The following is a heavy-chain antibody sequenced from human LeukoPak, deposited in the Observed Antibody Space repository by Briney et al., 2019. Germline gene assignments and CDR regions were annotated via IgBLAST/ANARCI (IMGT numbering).Heavy chain of an antibody. CDR3: ASSGYSGYDPGIFDY. V-gene: IGHV4-34*01. D-gene: IGHD5-12*01. Sequence: LXWIXXINHSGSTNYNPSLKSRVTISVDTSKNQFSLKLSSVTAADTAVYYCASSGYSGYDPGIFDYWGQGTLVTVSS. CDR2: INHSGST. J-gene: IGHJ4*02.